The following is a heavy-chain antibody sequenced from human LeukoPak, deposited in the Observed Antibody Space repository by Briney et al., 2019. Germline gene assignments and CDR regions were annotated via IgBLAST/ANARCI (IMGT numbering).Heavy chain of an antibody. CDR1: GGTFSSYA. CDR2: IIPIFGTA. Sequence: ASVKVSCKASGGTFSSYATSWVRQAPGQGLEWMGRIIPIFGTANYAQKFQGRVTITTDESTSTAYMELSSLRSEDTAVYYCARGSIELLWFGELLPHYFDYWGQGTLVTVSS. D-gene: IGHD3-10*01. V-gene: IGHV1-69*05. J-gene: IGHJ4*02. CDR3: ARGSIELLWFGELLPHYFDY.